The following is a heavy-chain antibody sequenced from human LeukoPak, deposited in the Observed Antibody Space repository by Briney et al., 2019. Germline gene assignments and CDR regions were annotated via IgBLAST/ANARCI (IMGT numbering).Heavy chain of an antibody. V-gene: IGHV3-64D*09. J-gene: IGHJ4*02. CDR3: ARDVDYNKAYYFDY. Sequence: PGGSLRLSCSASGFTFSSYAMHWVRQAPGKGLEYVSAISSNGGSTYYADSVKGRFTISRDNSKNTLYLQMSSLRAEDTAVYYCARDVDYNKAYYFDYWGQGTLVTVSS. CDR1: GFTFSSYA. CDR2: ISSNGGST. D-gene: IGHD4-11*01.